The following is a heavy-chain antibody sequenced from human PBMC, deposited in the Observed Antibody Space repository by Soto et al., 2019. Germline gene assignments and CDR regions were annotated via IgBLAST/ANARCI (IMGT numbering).Heavy chain of an antibody. CDR3: ARGDVIAVVINT. D-gene: IGHD3-22*01. V-gene: IGHV4-30-4*01. CDR2: IYFTGST. CDR1: GGSISSGDYY. J-gene: IGHJ5*02. Sequence: QVRLQESGPGLVKPSQTLSLTCTVSGGSISSGDYYWSWIHQPPGKGLEWIGFIYFTGSTHYNPYLKSRVNISGDKSKNQFSLKLTSVTAADTAAYYCARGDVIAVVINTWGQGTLVTVSS.